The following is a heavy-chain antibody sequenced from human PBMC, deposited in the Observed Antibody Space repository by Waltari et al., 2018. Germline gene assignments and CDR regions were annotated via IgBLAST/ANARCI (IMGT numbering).Heavy chain of an antibody. J-gene: IGHJ3*02. CDR1: GYSMRSGYY. V-gene: IGHV4-38-2*01. CDR2: NYQRGSS. CDR3: VAAKEYYYDGSGDDAFET. Sequence: QVQLQESGPGLAKSSETLSLTCDVSGYSMRSGYYWGWIRQPPRKGLEWIASNYQRGSSYYNQSLRSRVTISVDTSRNQFSLEMTSVTATDTATYYCVAAKEYYYDGSGDDAFETWGQGTLVTVSS. D-gene: IGHD3-22*01.